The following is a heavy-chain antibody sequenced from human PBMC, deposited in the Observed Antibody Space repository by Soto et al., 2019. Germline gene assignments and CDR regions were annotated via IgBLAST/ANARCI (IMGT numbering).Heavy chain of an antibody. CDR2: ISGSGGST. V-gene: IGHV3-23*01. CDR3: AKDRDLNYYDSSGYYYY. J-gene: IGHJ4*02. CDR1: GFTFSSYA. D-gene: IGHD3-22*01. Sequence: VQLLESGGGLVQPGGSLRLSCAASGFTFSSYAMSWVRQAPGKGLEWVSAISGSGGSTYYADSVKGRFTISRDNSKNTLYLQMNSLRAEDTAVYYCAKDRDLNYYDSSGYYYYWGQGTLVTVSS.